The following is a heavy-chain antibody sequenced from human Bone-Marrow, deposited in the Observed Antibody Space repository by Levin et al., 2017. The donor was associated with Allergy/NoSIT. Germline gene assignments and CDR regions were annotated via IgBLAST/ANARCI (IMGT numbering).Heavy chain of an antibody. J-gene: IGHJ6*02. CDR2: IYSGGST. V-gene: IGHV3-53*01. CDR3: ARDLTHTNDYYGMDV. Sequence: LSLTCAASGFTVSSNYMSWVRQAPGKGLEWVSVIYSGGSTYYADSVKGRFTISRDNSKNTLYLQMNSLRAEDTAVYYCARDLTHTNDYYGMDVWGQGTTVTVSS. D-gene: IGHD4/OR15-4a*01. CDR1: GFTVSSNY.